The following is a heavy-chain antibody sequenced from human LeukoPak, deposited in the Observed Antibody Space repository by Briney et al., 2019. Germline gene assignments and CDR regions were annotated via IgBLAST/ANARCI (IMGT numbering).Heavy chain of an antibody. CDR2: IYHSGST. J-gene: IGHJ5*02. CDR1: GYSISSGYY. V-gene: IGHV4-38-2*02. Sequence: SETLSLTCSVSGYSISSGYYWGWIRQPPGKGLEWIGSIYHSGSTYYNPSLKSRVTLSLDTSKNQFSLKLSSVTAADTALYSCARGIVTGTTNWFDPWGQGTLVTVSS. CDR3: ARGIVTGTTNWFDP. D-gene: IGHD1-20*01.